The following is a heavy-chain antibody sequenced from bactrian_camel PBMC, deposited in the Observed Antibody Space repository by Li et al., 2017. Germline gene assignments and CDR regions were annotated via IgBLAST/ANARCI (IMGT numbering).Heavy chain of an antibody. CDR2: IYIDADYQDGVHT. CDR3: VADGGYRMSQS. V-gene: IGHV3S6*01. J-gene: IGHJ6*01. CDR1: GSTSSSYY. Sequence: HVQLVESGGGLVQPGGSLRLSCAASGSTSSSYYFAWVRQAPGKGLEWVSSIYIDADYQDGVHTSYLDSVKGRLTISRDNAKNTLYLRMNSLKTEDTAVYYCVADGGYRMSQSWGQGTQVTV. D-gene: IGHD1*01.